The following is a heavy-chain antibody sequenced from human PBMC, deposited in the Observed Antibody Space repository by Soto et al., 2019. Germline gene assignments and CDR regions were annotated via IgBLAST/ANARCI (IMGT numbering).Heavy chain of an antibody. J-gene: IGHJ6*02. D-gene: IGHD6-19*01. V-gene: IGHV3-30-3*01. CDR1: GFTFSSYA. Sequence: GSLRRSCAASGFTFSSYAMHWVRQAPGKGLEWVAVISYDGSNKYYADSVKGRFTISRDNSKNTLYLQMNSLRAEDTAVYYCARDIGQWLATGGGMDVWGQGTTVTVS. CDR2: ISYDGSNK. CDR3: ARDIGQWLATGGGMDV.